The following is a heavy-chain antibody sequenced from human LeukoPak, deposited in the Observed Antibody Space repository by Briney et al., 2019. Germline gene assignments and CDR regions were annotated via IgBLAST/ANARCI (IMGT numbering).Heavy chain of an antibody. CDR2: ISYDGSNK. CDR3: ARAPGIAAVGTSYWYFDL. Sequence: GGSLRLSCVASGFTFSSYAMHWVRQAPGKGLEWVAVISYDGSNKYYADSVKGRFTISRDNSKNTLYLQMNSLRAEDTAVYFCARAPGIAAVGTSYWYFDLWGRGTLVTDSS. V-gene: IGHV3-30-3*01. D-gene: IGHD6-13*01. J-gene: IGHJ2*01. CDR1: GFTFSSYA.